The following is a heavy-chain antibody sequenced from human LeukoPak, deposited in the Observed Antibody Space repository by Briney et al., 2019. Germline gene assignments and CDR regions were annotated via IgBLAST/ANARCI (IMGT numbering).Heavy chain of an antibody. CDR2: IYTSGSI. V-gene: IGHV4-4*09. CDR3: ARHSSGWYIYFDY. CDR1: GGSISSYY. D-gene: IGHD6-19*01. Sequence: PSETLSLTCTVSGGSISSYYWSWIRQPPGKGLEWIGYIYTSGSINYNPSLKSRVTISVDTSKNQFSLKLSSVTAADTAVYYCARHSSGWYIYFDYWGQGTLVTVSS. J-gene: IGHJ4*02.